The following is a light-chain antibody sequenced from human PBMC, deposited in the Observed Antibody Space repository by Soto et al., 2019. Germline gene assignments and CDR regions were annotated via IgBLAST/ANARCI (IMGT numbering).Light chain of an antibody. CDR2: KAS. Sequence: DMQMTQSPSTLSASIGDRVTITCRASQSISSWLAWYQQKPGKAPKLLMYKASILEREVPSRFSGSGSGTEFTLTISSLQPEDFATYYCQQYDTFPLTFGGGTKVEI. CDR3: QQYDTFPLT. J-gene: IGKJ4*01. CDR1: QSISSW. V-gene: IGKV1-5*03.